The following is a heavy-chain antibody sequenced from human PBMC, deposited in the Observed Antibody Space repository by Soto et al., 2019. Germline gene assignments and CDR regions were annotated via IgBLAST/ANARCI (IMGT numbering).Heavy chain of an antibody. CDR2: ISYDGSNK. Sequence: QVQLVESGGGVVQPGRPLRLSCAASGFTFSSYAMHWVRQAPGKGLEWVAVISYDGSNKYYADSVKGRFTISRDNSKNTLYVQMNSLRAEDTAVYYCARESEQWLNNRAEYLQHWGQGTLVTVSS. J-gene: IGHJ1*01. CDR3: ARESEQWLNNRAEYLQH. V-gene: IGHV3-30-3*01. CDR1: GFTFSSYA. D-gene: IGHD6-19*01.